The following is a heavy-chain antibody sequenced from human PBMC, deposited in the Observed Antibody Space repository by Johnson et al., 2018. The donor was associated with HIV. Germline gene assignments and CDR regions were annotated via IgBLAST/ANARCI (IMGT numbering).Heavy chain of an antibody. V-gene: IGHV3-23*04. Sequence: VQLVESGGGLIQPGGSLRLSCAASGFKFSSYGMSWVRQAPGKGLEWVSVIYSGGSTYFADSVKGRFTISRDNAKNPLYLQMNSLRAEDTAIYYCARVQLLADDVFNIWGQGTMVTVSS. CDR2: IYSGGST. CDR3: ARVQLLADDVFNI. J-gene: IGHJ3*02. CDR1: GFKFSSYG.